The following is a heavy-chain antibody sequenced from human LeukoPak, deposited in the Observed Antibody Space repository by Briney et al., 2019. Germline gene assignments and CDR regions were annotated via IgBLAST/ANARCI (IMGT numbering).Heavy chain of an antibody. V-gene: IGHV1-69*13. D-gene: IGHD5/OR15-5a*01. CDR3: ARGLRPYYYYGMDV. Sequence: SVKVSCKASGGTFSSYGISWVRQAPGQGLEWMGGIIPIFGTANYAQKFQGRVTITADESTSTAYMELSSLRSEDTAVYYCARGLRPYYYYGMDVWGQGTTVTVSS. CDR1: GGTFSSYG. J-gene: IGHJ6*02. CDR2: IIPIFGTA.